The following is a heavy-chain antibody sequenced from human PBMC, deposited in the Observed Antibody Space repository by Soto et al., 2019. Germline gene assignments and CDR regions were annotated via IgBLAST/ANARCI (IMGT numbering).Heavy chain of an antibody. CDR2: ISYDGSNK. CDR1: GFTFSSYG. V-gene: IGHV3-30*18. Sequence: GGSLRLSCAASGFTFSSYGMHWVRQAPGKGLEWVAVISYDGSNKYYADSVKGRFTISRDNSKNTLYLQMNSLRAEDAAVYYCAKDLSVVTPGYYFDYWGQGTLVTVSS. D-gene: IGHD2-21*02. J-gene: IGHJ4*02. CDR3: AKDLSVVTPGYYFDY.